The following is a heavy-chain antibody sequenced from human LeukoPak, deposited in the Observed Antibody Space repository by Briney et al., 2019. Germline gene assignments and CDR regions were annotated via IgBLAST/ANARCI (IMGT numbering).Heavy chain of an antibody. CDR2: ISSGSSYI. CDR1: GFTFSSYS. J-gene: IGHJ4*02. CDR3: ARDTGAYYDSGGLDY. Sequence: GGSLRLSCAASGFTFSSYSMNWVRQAPGKGLEWVSSISSGSSYIYYADSVKGRFTISRDNAKNSLYLQMNSLRAEDTAVYYCARDTGAYYDSGGLDYWGQGTLVTVSS. V-gene: IGHV3-21*01. D-gene: IGHD3-22*01.